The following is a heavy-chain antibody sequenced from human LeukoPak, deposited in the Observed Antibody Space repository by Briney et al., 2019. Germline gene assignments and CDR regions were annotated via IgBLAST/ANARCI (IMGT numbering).Heavy chain of an antibody. V-gene: IGHV4-34*01. J-gene: IGHJ6*03. CDR2: INHGRNT. CDR1: GGSFSGYY. Sequence: SETLSLTCAVYGGSFSGYYWSWIRQPPGKGLEWIGEINHGRNTNFNPSLKSRVTISVDTSKNQSSLKLSSVTAADTAVYYCASSSSSHTGRTYYYYYMDVWGKGTTVTVSS. CDR3: ASSSSSHTGRTYYYYYMDV. D-gene: IGHD6-6*01.